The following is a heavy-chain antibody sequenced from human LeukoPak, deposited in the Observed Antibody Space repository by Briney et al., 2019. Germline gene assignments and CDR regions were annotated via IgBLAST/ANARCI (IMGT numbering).Heavy chain of an antibody. CDR2: INHSGST. CDR1: GGSFSGYY. CDR3: ARHYYGSGSKYRGSLRY. Sequence: PSETLSLTCAVYGGSFSGYYWSWIRQPPGKGLEWIGEINHSGSTNYNPSLKSRVTISVDTSKNQFSLKLSSVTAADTAVYYCARHYYGSGSKYRGSLRYWGQGTLVTVSS. D-gene: IGHD3-10*01. J-gene: IGHJ4*02. V-gene: IGHV4-34*01.